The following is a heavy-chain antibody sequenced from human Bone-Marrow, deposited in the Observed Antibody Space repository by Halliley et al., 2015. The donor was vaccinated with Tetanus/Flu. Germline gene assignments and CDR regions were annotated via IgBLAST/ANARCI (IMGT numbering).Heavy chain of an antibody. J-gene: IGHJ5*02. V-gene: IGHV4-31*03. D-gene: IGHD1-1*01. CDR1: GGSIYSGSYY. Sequence: TLSLTCTVSGGSIYSGSYYWTWIRQHPGKGLEWIGYMFDTGSTYYNPSLKSRVAISVDTSKNQFSLRLSFVTAADTAVYYCARYPNHQLLPPWGQGILVTVSS. CDR2: MFDTGST. CDR3: ARYPNHQLLPP.